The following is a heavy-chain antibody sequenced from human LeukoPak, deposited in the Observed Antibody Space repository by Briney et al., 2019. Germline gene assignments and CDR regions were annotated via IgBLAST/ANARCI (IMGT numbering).Heavy chain of an antibody. V-gene: IGHV4-59*01. CDR2: IYYSGST. Sequence: SETLSLTCTVSGGSISSYYWSWIRQPPGKGLGWIGYIYYSGSTNYNPSLKSRVTISVDTSKNQFSLKLSSVTTADTAVYYCARGRYYDFWSGLSGYYYYYYMDVWGKGTTVTVSS. D-gene: IGHD3-3*01. CDR1: GGSISSYY. J-gene: IGHJ6*03. CDR3: ARGRYYDFWSGLSGYYYYYYMDV.